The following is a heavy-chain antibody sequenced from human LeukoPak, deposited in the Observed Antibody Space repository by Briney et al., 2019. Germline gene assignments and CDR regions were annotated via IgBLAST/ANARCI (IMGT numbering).Heavy chain of an antibody. D-gene: IGHD3-3*01. V-gene: IGHV4-30-2*01. J-gene: IGHJ4*02. CDR3: ARGTFGVSNFDY. Sequence: SQTLSLTCAVSGGSIGSGGYSWSWIRQPPGKGLEWIGYIYHSGSTYYNPSLKSRVTISVDRSKNQFSLKLSSVTAADTAVYYCARGTFGVSNFDYWGQGTLVTVSS. CDR2: IYHSGST. CDR1: GGSIGSGGYS.